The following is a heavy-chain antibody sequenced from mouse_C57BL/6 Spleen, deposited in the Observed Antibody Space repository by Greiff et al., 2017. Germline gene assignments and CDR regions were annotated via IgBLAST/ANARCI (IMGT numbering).Heavy chain of an antibody. CDR2: IDPEDGDT. CDR1: GFNIKDYY. V-gene: IGHV14-1*01. D-gene: IGHD2-2*01. Sequence: VQLQQSGAELVRPGASVKLSCTASGFNIKDYYMHWVKQRPEQGLEWIGRIDPEDGDTAYAPKFQGKATMTADTSSNTAYLQLSSLTSEDTDVYYSTTYYYGYEGDAYWGQGTLVTVSA. J-gene: IGHJ3*01. CDR3: TTYYYGYEGDAY.